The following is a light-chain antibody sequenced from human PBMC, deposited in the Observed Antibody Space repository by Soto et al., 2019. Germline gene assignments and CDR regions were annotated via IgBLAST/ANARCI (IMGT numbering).Light chain of an antibody. J-gene: IGKJ4*01. CDR3: QQYDTSSQVT. Sequence: EIVLTQSPGTLSLSPGERATLSCRASQSVSSSYLAWYQQKPGQAPRLVIYGASTIATGIPDMFSVSGSGTDFTLTISSLEPEDCAVYYYQQYDTSSQVTVGGVIKVEIK. CDR2: GAS. V-gene: IGKV3-20*01. CDR1: QSVSSSY.